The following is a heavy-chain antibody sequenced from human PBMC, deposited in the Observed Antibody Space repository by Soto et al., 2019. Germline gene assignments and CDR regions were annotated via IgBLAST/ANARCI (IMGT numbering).Heavy chain of an antibody. CDR3: AMDLYGGSSRFDY. CDR2: ISSDGSKK. Sequence: QVQLVESGGGVVQPGRSLRLSCVASGFTFSNNGIHWVRQAPGKGLEWVAVISSDGSKKYYADSVKGRFTISRDNSKSTLYLQMNGLRAEDTAVYYCAMDLYGGSSRFDYWGQGTLVTVSS. D-gene: IGHD2-15*01. V-gene: IGHV3-30*03. J-gene: IGHJ4*02. CDR1: GFTFSNNG.